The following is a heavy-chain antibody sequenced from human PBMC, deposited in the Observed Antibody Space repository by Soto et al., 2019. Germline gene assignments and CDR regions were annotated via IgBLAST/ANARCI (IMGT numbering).Heavy chain of an antibody. CDR2: ISAYNGNT. CDR1: GYTFTSYG. D-gene: IGHD1-26*01. CDR3: ASIFSFGIVGASPGGYYYYGMDV. V-gene: IGHV1-18*01. J-gene: IGHJ6*02. Sequence: GASVKVSCKASGYTFTSYGISWVRQAPGQGLEWMGWISAYNGNTNYAQKLQGRVTMTTDTSTSTVYMELSSLRSEDTAVYYCASIFSFGIVGASPGGYYYYGMDVWGQGTTVTVSS.